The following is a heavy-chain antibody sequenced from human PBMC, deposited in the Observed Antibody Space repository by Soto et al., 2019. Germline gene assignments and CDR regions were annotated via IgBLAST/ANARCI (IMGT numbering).Heavy chain of an antibody. V-gene: IGHV3-23*01. J-gene: IGHJ6*03. D-gene: IGHD2-15*01. Sequence: EVQLLESGGGLVQPGGSLRLSCVASGFTFSSYAMSWVRQAPGKGLEWVSRVSGSGGATYYADSVKGRFTISKDNFKNTGDLQMNSLGAEDTAIYYCAKCDIVLPPAYYMDFWGKGTTVIVS. CDR3: AKCDIVLPPAYYMDF. CDR1: GFTFSSYA. CDR2: VSGSGGAT.